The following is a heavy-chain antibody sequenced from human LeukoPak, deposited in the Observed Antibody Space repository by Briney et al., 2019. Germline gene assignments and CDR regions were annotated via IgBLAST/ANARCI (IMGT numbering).Heavy chain of an antibody. CDR3: ARGPGGYSSSWFY. CDR2: INAGNGNT. J-gene: IGHJ4*02. Sequence: ASVKVSCKASGYTFTSYAMHWVRQAPGQRLEWMGWINAGNGNTKYSQKFQGRGTITRDTSASTAYIELSSLRSEDTAVYYCARGPGGYSSSWFYWGQGTLVTVSS. V-gene: IGHV1-3*01. CDR1: GYTFTSYA. D-gene: IGHD6-13*01.